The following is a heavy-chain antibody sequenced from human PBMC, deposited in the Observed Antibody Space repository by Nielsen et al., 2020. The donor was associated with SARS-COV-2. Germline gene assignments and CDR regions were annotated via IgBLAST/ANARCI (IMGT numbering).Heavy chain of an antibody. D-gene: IGHD3-22*01. V-gene: IGHV4-4*02. CDR3: ASQPEFDSSGYYYVSWFDP. Sequence: GSLRLSCAASDFFLSTFDMHWVRQPPGKGLEWIGEIYHSGSTNYNPSLKSRVTISVDKSKNQFSLKLSSVTAADTAVYYCASQPEFDSSGYYYVSWFDPWGQGTLVTVSS. CDR1: DFFLSTFDM. CDR2: IYHSGST. J-gene: IGHJ5*02.